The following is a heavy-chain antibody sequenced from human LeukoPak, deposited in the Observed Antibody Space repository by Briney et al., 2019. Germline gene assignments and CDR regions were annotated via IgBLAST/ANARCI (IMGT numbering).Heavy chain of an antibody. CDR2: TREDGREK. Sequence: GGSLRLSCEGSGFTFSSYWMSWVRQAPGKGLEWVCNTREDGREKNYVDSVRGRFTISRDNAKNSLYLQMNSLGVEDTAVYYCVRGIIGAPGSDYWGQGTLVTVSS. D-gene: IGHD6-6*01. CDR1: GFTFSSYW. V-gene: IGHV3-7*03. J-gene: IGHJ4*02. CDR3: VRGIIGAPGSDY.